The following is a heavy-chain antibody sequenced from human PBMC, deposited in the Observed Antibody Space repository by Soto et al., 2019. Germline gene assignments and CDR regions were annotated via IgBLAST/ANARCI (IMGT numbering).Heavy chain of an antibody. CDR1: GGSITSGGYY. V-gene: IGHV4-31*03. CDR2: IYYGGIT. CDR3: ARGIWVRGIIGFNWFDP. J-gene: IGHJ5*02. Sequence: SETLSLTCSVSGGSITSGGYYWNWIRQHPGKGLERSGYIYYGGITYYNPSLKSRITISVDTSKNQFSLKLSSATAADTAMYYCARGIWVRGIIGFNWFDPWGQGTLVTVSS. D-gene: IGHD3-10*01.